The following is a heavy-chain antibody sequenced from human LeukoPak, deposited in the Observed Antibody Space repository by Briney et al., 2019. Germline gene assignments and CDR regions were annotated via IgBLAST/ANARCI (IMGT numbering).Heavy chain of an antibody. Sequence: GGSLRLSCAASGLTVSSNHLSWVRQAPGKGLDWVSVIYSGGSTYYADSVKGRFTISRDNSKNTLYLQMNGLRAEDTAVYYCARGRSGDYSYSYYYMDVWGKGTTVIVSS. CDR3: ARGRSGDYSYSYYYMDV. V-gene: IGHV3-53*01. CDR2: IYSGGST. CDR1: GLTVSSNH. J-gene: IGHJ6*03. D-gene: IGHD3-22*01.